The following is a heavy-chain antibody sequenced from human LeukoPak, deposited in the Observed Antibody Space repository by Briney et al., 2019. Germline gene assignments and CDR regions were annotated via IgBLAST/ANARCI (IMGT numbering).Heavy chain of an antibody. CDR3: ARWSYDILTGYPADYYGMDV. V-gene: IGHV1-69*13. CDR1: GYTFTSYD. J-gene: IGHJ6*02. D-gene: IGHD3-9*01. Sequence: ASVKVSCTASGYTFTSYDINWVRQATGQGLEWMGGIIPIFGTANYAQKFQGRVTITADESTSTAYMELSSLRSEDTAVYYCARWSYDILTGYPADYYGMDVWGQGTTVTVSS. CDR2: IIPIFGTA.